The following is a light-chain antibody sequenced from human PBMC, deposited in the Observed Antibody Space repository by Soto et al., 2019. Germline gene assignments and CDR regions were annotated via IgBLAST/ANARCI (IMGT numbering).Light chain of an antibody. J-gene: IGKJ1*01. CDR1: QSISSW. V-gene: IGKV1-5*01. CDR3: QQYNSYSEA. CDR2: DAS. Sequence: DIHMTHSPSTLSASVGDRVTITCRASQSISSWLAWYQQKPGKAPKLLIYDASSLESGVPSRFRGSGSGTEFTLTISSLQPDDFATYYCQQYNSYSEAFGQGTKVDIK.